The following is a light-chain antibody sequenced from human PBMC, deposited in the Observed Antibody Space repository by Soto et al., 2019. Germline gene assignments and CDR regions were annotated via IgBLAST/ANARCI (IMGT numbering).Light chain of an antibody. Sequence: DIVLTQSPATLSVSNGERAPLSCRASQSVSSNLAWYQQRPGQPPRLLISGASTRATGIPARFSGSGSGTELTLTISSLQSEDFALYYCQLYNDWPLPFGQGAKVDIK. CDR3: QLYNDWPLP. CDR2: GAS. J-gene: IGKJ1*01. V-gene: IGKV3-15*01. CDR1: QSVSSN.